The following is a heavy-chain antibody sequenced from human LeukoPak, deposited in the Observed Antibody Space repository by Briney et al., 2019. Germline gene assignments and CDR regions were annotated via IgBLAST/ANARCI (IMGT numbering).Heavy chain of an antibody. CDR2: IRSDGSDT. CDR1: GFTFSDTW. CDR3: ARDLVVTSGY. D-gene: IGHD2-2*01. Sequence: QAGGSLRLSCAASGFTFSDTWMHWVRQAPGEGLVWVSRIRSDGSDTRYAESVKGRFTISRDNAKNTLYLQMNSLRVEDTAVYYCARDLVVTSGYWGQGTLVTVSS. J-gene: IGHJ4*02. V-gene: IGHV3-74*01.